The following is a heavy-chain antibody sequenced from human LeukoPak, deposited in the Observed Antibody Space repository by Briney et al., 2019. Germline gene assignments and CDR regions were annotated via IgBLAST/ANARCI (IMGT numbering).Heavy chain of an antibody. CDR1: GGSISSHY. CDR2: IYYSGST. V-gene: IGHV4-59*11. D-gene: IGHD6-13*01. CDR3: ARDLVGYSSSLTASWFDP. J-gene: IGHJ5*02. Sequence: PSETLSLTCTVSGGSISSHYWSWIRQPPGKGLDWSGYIYYSGSTNYNPSLKSRVTISVDTSKNQFSLKLSSVTAADTAVYYCARDLVGYSSSLTASWFDPWGQGTLVTVSS.